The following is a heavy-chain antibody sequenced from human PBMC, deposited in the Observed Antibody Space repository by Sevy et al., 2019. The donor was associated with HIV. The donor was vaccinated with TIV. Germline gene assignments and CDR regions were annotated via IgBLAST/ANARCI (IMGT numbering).Heavy chain of an antibody. J-gene: IGHJ4*02. D-gene: IGHD1-26*01. CDR2: FDPEDGET. CDR1: GYTLTELS. Sequence: ASVKVSCKVSGYTLTELSMHWVRRAPGKGLEWMGGFDPEDGETIYAQKFQGRVTMTEDTSTDTAYMELSSLRSEDTAVYYCATLGVVGATTGLDYWGQGTLVTVSS. V-gene: IGHV1-24*01. CDR3: ATLGVVGATTGLDY.